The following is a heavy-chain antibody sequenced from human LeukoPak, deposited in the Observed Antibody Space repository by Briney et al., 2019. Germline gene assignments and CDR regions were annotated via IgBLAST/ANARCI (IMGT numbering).Heavy chain of an antibody. J-gene: IGHJ4*02. CDR3: ARADWYYYDSSGYGPFDY. V-gene: IGHV3-21*04. Sequence: GGSLRLSCAASGFTFSNAWMSWVRQAPGKGLEWVSSISSSSSYIYYADSVKGRFTISRDNAKNSLYLQMNSLRAEDTAVYYCARADWYYYDSSGYGPFDYWGQGTLVTVSS. D-gene: IGHD3-22*01. CDR2: ISSSSSYI. CDR1: GFTFSNAW.